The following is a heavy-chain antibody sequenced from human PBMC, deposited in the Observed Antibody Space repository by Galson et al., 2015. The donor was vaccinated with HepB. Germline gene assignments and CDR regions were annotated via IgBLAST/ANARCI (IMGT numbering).Heavy chain of an antibody. D-gene: IGHD2-8*02. CDR1: GFTFSKAW. V-gene: IGHV3-15*01. CDR2: IQSKTDGETT. CDR3: ATDAADCTGSTCYSWYFSL. J-gene: IGHJ2*01. Sequence: SLRLSCAASGFTFSKAWMSWVRQAPGKGLEWVGRIQSKTDGETTDYAAPVEGRFTISRDDSENTVYLQMNSLKTEGTAVYYCATDAADCTGSTCYSWYFSLWGRGTLVTVSS.